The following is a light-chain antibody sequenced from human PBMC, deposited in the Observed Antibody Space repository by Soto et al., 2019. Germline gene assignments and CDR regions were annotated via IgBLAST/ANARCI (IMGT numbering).Light chain of an antibody. CDR2: DAS. CDR3: QQYTTYPSA. Sequence: DIQMTQSPSTLSASVGDRVTITCRASQSVTNWLAWYQQKPGKAPNLLIYDASRLQSDVLSRFSGSGSGTESTLSICSLQPVDFATYYCQQYTTYPSALGEVTKLEIK. CDR1: QSVTNW. J-gene: IGKJ2*01. V-gene: IGKV1-5*01.